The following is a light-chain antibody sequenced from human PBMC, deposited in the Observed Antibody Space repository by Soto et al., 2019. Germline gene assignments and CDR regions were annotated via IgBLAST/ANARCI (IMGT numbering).Light chain of an antibody. J-gene: IGKJ5*01. V-gene: IGKV1D-12*01. Sequence: DIQMTQSPSSVSASVGDRVTITCRASQGISNWLDWYQQKPGKAPKLLISAASILQSGVPSRFSGSGSGTDFTLTINNLQPEDFATYYCQQADSFPLPFGQGTRLEIK. CDR2: AAS. CDR1: QGISNW. CDR3: QQADSFPLP.